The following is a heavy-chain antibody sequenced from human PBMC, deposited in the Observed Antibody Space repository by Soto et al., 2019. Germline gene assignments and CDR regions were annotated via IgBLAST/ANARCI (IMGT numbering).Heavy chain of an antibody. Sequence: ASVKVSCKASGYTFTSYGISWVRQAPGQGLEWMGWISAYNGNTNYAQKLQGRVTMTTDTSTSTAYMELRSLRSDDTAVYYCARDPRNDYGDYDFDYWGQGTLVTVSS. J-gene: IGHJ4*02. V-gene: IGHV1-18*01. CDR1: GYTFTSYG. CDR2: ISAYNGNT. CDR3: ARDPRNDYGDYDFDY. D-gene: IGHD4-17*01.